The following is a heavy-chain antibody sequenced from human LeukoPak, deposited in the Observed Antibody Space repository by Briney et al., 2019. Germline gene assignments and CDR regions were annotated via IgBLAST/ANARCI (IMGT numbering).Heavy chain of an antibody. D-gene: IGHD3-3*01. CDR3: ARENGFWSGYLDY. CDR2: IYDSGST. Sequence: SETLSLTCTVSGFSISSGHYWGWIRQPPGKGLEWIGSIYDSGSTFYNPSLKSRVTLSVNTSKNQFSLKLTSVTAADTAVYYCARENGFWSGYLDYWGQGTLVTVSS. V-gene: IGHV4-38-2*02. J-gene: IGHJ4*02. CDR1: GFSISSGHY.